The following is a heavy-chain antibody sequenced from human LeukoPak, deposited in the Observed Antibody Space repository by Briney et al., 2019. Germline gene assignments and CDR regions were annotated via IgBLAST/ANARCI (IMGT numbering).Heavy chain of an antibody. D-gene: IGHD2-15*01. CDR1: GVSIRSYY. J-gene: IGHJ4*02. CDR2: IHTSGST. CDR3: ARDGSGGSGWGRRAEGNFDY. Sequence: SETLSLTCTVSGVSIRSYYWSWIRQPAGKGLEWIGRIHTSGSTNYNPSLKSRVTMSVDTSKNQFSLKLSSVTAADTAVYYCARDGSGGSGWGRRAEGNFDYWGQGTLVTVSS. V-gene: IGHV4-4*07.